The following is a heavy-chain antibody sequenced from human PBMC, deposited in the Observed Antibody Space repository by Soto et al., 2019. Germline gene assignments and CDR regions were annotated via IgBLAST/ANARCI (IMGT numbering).Heavy chain of an antibody. CDR1: VVTFSRYA. CDR2: LIPIFGTE. V-gene: IGHV1-69*13. CDR3: ARGGGARVWWLLYY. Sequence: PSVKCYCKASVVTFSRYAISGVRQAHLQVRDCSGGLIPIFGTENYAQKFQGRVTITADQSTSTPYMELSSLRYEDTAVYDCARGGGARVWWLLYYWAQGAVVTVSS. J-gene: IGHJ4*02. D-gene: IGHD5-12*01.